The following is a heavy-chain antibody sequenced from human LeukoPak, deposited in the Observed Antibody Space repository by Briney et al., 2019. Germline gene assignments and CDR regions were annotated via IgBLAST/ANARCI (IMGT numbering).Heavy chain of an antibody. Sequence: ASVKVSCKSSGYMFTSHGIHWLRQAPGQGLEWMGWINPNSGGTNYAQKFQGRVTMTRDTSISTAYMELSRLRSDDTAVYYCARDRGHSSSDYWGQGTLVTVSS. CDR2: INPNSGGT. CDR3: ARDRGHSSSDY. CDR1: GYMFTSHG. D-gene: IGHD6-6*01. V-gene: IGHV1-2*02. J-gene: IGHJ4*02.